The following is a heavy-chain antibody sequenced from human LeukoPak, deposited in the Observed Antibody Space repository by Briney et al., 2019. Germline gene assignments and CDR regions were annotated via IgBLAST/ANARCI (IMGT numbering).Heavy chain of an antibody. CDR3: ARVTFSSGWLNY. CDR2: ISPSGGSS. Sequence: GASVKVSCKASGYTSTDYYIHWVRQAPGQGLEWMGIISPSGGSSSYAQKFQGRVTMTRDKSTSTVYMELSRLRSEDTAVYYCARVTFSSGWLNYWGQGTLVTVSS. V-gene: IGHV1-46*01. CDR1: GYTSTDYY. J-gene: IGHJ4*02. D-gene: IGHD6-19*01.